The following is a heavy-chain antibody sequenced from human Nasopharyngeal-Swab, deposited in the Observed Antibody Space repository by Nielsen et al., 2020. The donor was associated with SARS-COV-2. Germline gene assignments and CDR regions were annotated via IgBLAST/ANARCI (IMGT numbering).Heavy chain of an antibody. D-gene: IGHD5-18*01. CDR1: GFTFKNYG. CDR3: AKDGGVGYSYSDY. V-gene: IGHV3-30*18. Sequence: GGSLRLSCAASGFTFKNYGMHWVRQAPGKGLEWVAIISFDGSDKAYADSVKGRFTVSRDNYKNTLFLHMNSLRAEDTAVYYCAKDGGVGYSYSDYWGQGTQVTVPS. CDR2: ISFDGSDK. J-gene: IGHJ4*02.